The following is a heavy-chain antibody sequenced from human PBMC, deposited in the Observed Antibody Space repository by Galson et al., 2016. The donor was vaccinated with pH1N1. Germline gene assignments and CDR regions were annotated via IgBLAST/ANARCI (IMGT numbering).Heavy chain of an antibody. CDR2: IWYDGSNE. CDR3: ARPFYGGQYWGAAFNI. CDR1: GFAFSSYD. D-gene: IGHD4-23*01. Sequence: SLRLSCAASGFAFSSYDMHWVRQAPGQGLEWVAAIWYDGSNEYYGDSVTGRLTIPRHNSKSTLYLPMNSLRDEDTAVYYCARPFYGGQYWGAAFNIWGQGTMVTVSS. V-gene: IGHV3-33*01. J-gene: IGHJ3*02.